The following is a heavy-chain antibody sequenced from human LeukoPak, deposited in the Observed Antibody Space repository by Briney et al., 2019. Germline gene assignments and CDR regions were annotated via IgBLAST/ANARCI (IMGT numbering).Heavy chain of an antibody. CDR2: IIPIFGTA. D-gene: IGHD3-10*01. CDR1: GYTFTGYY. CDR3: ARDTGYGSGSPGDY. Sequence: SVKVSCKASGYTFTGYYMQWVRQAPGQGLEWMGGIIPIFGTANYAQKFQGRVTITADESTSTAYMELSSLRSEDTAVYYCARDTGYGSGSPGDYWGQGTLVTVSS. J-gene: IGHJ4*02. V-gene: IGHV1-69*13.